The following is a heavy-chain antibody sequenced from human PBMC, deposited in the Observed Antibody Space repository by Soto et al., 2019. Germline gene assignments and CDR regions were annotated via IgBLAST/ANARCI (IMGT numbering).Heavy chain of an antibody. J-gene: IGHJ4*02. Sequence: QVQLVQSGAEVKKPGSSVKVSCKASGGTFSSYTISWVRQAPGQGLEWMGRIIPILGIANYAQKFQGRVTITADKSTSTAYMELSSLRAEDTAVSYCARDGRDRGYSGDDNELDYWGQGTLVTVSS. D-gene: IGHD5-12*01. V-gene: IGHV1-69*08. CDR1: GGTFSSYT. CDR3: ARDGRDRGYSGDDNELDY. CDR2: IIPILGIA.